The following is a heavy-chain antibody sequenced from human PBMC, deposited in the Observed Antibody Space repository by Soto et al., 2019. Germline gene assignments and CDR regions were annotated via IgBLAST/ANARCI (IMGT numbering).Heavy chain of an antibody. J-gene: IGHJ4*02. CDR1: GFTFDDYA. Sequence: EVQLVESGGGLVQPGRSLRLSCAASGFTFDDYAMHWVRQAPGKGLEWVSGISWDSGSIAYADSVKGRFTISRDNAKNSLYLQMNSLRAEDTALYYCAKVGGSYCSGGSCYSGVYWGQGTLVTVSS. CDR3: AKVGGSYCSGGSCYSGVY. V-gene: IGHV3-9*01. CDR2: ISWDSGSI. D-gene: IGHD2-15*01.